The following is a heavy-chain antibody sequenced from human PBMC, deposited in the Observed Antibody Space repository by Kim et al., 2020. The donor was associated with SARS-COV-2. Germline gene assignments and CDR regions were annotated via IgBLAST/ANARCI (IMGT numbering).Heavy chain of an antibody. J-gene: IGHJ6*02. CDR3: ARDRGSRPTPHYYYYYAMDV. D-gene: IGHD3-10*01. CDR2: IYTGGST. Sequence: GGSLRLSCAASGFTVRSNYMTWVRQAPGKGLEWVSVIYTGGSTYYADSVRGRFTISRDNSKNTLYLQMNSLRVEDAAVYYCARDRGSRPTPHYYYYYAMDVWGQGTTVTVSS. CDR1: GFTVRSNY. V-gene: IGHV3-66*01.